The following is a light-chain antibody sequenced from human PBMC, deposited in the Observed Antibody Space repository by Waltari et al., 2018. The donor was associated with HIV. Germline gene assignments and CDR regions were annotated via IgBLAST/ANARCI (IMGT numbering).Light chain of an antibody. CDR3: MQGSHWPPA. CDR2: MGS. J-gene: IGKJ1*01. V-gene: IGKV2-30*01. Sequence: VVMTQSPLSLPVTPGQAASISCTSSHSLVYTDTKTYLMWFYQRPGQAPRRLIHMGSNRDSWVPDRFTGSGSDTDFTLEISRVEADDVGLYYCMQGSHWPPAFGQGTKLEIK. CDR1: HSLVYTDTKTY.